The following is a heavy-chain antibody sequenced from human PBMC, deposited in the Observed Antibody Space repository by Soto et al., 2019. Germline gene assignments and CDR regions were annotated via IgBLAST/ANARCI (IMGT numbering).Heavy chain of an antibody. J-gene: IGHJ3*02. Sequence: EVQLVESGGGLVQPGGSLRLSCAASGFTFSSYWMHWVRQAPGKGLVWVSRINSDGSSTSYADSVKGRFTISRENAKNTLMLQMNSLRADYAAVYYCERGGYQLLFDFDIWGQGTMVTVSS. D-gene: IGHD2-2*01. CDR1: GFTFSSYW. CDR2: INSDGSST. CDR3: ERGGYQLLFDFDI. V-gene: IGHV3-74*01.